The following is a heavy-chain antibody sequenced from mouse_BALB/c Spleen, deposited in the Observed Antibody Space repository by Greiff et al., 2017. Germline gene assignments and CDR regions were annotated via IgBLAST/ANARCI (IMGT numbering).Heavy chain of an antibody. V-gene: IGHV5-6-3*01. CDR3: ARHGDY. Sequence: DVQLVESGGGLVQPGGSLKLSCAASGFTFSSYGMSWVRQTPDKRLELVATINSNGGSTYYPDSVKGRFTISRDNAKNTLYLQMSSLKSEDTAMYYCARHGDYWGQGTSVTVSS. CDR1: GFTFSSYG. J-gene: IGHJ4*01. CDR2: INSNGGST.